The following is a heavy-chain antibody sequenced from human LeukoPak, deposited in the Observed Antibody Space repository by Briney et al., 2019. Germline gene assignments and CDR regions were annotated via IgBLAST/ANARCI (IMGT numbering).Heavy chain of an antibody. D-gene: IGHD3-16*01. CDR1: GFTFSSYA. Sequence: PGGSLRLSCAASGFTFSSYAMHWVRQAPGKGLEWVAVISYDGSNKYYADSVKGRFTISRDNSKNTLYLQMNSLRAEDTAVYYCAGEWGGDYFDYWGQGTLVTVSS. J-gene: IGHJ4*02. V-gene: IGHV3-30-3*01. CDR2: ISYDGSNK. CDR3: AGEWGGDYFDY.